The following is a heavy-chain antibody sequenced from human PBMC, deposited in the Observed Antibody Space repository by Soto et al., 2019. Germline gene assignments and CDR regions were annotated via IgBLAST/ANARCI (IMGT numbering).Heavy chain of an antibody. CDR2: IDVSGTGI. J-gene: IGHJ4*02. CDR3: ARGRAVGNHFGS. V-gene: IGHV3-48*03. CDR1: GFTFSSFE. D-gene: IGHD1-26*01. Sequence: EVQLVESGGDLVQPGGSLRLSCAASGFTFSSFEFNWVRQAPGKGLEWVSYIDVSGTGIYYADSVKGRFTISRDNARNSLYLQMNSLRAEDSAVYYCARGRAVGNHFGSWGQGTLVTVSS.